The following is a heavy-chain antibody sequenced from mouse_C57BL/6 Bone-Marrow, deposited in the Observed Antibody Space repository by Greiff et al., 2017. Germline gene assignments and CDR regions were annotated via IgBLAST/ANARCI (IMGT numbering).Heavy chain of an antibody. V-gene: IGHV5-15*04. J-gene: IGHJ4*01. D-gene: IGHD2-14*01. CDR2: ISNLAYSI. CDR3: ARQIGGRGAMDY. CDR1: GFTFSDYG. Sequence: EVMLVESGGGLVQPGGSLKLSCAASGFTFSDYGMAWVRQAPRKGPEWVAFISNLAYSIYYADTVTGRFTISRETATNTLYLEMRSLRSEDTAMYYCARQIGGRGAMDYWGPGTSVTVSS.